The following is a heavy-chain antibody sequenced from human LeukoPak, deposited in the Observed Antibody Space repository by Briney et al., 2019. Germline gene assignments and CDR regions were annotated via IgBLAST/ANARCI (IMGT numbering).Heavy chain of an antibody. CDR3: AKSEAVAGTASDY. CDR2: ISWNSGSI. CDR1: GFTFDDYA. V-gene: IGHV3-9*03. J-gene: IGHJ4*02. D-gene: IGHD6-19*01. Sequence: GGSLRLSCAASGFTFDDYAMHWVRQAPGKGLEWVSGISWNSGSIGYADSAKGRFTISRDNAKNSLYLQMNSLRAEDMALYYCAKSEAVAGTASDYWGQGTLVTVSS.